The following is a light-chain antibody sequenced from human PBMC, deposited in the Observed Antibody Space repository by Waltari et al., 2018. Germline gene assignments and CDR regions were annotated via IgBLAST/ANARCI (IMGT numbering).Light chain of an antibody. CDR2: WAS. CDR1: QSVLYSFNNKNY. J-gene: IGKJ3*01. CDR3: QQYYTNPIT. Sequence: DIVITQSPDSLPVSLGERATTNRKSSQSVLYSFNNKNYLACYQQKPGHSPKLLISWASTRESGVPDRFSGSGSGTDFTLPICCLQAEDVAVYYCQQYYTNPITFGPGTKVELK. V-gene: IGKV4-1*01.